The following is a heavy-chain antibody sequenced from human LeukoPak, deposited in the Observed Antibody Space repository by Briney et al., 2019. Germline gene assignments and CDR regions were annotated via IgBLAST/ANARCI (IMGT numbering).Heavy chain of an antibody. D-gene: IGHD1-26*01. CDR1: GGSISSYY. CDR3: ARVSGSYYTYYYYYGMDV. V-gene: IGHV4-59*01. Sequence: SETLSLTCTVSGGSISSYYWSWIRQPPGKGLEWIGYIYYSGSTNYNPSLKSRVTISVDTSKNQFSLKLSSVTAADTAVYYCARVSGSYYTYYYYYGMDVWGQGTTVTVSS. J-gene: IGHJ6*02. CDR2: IYYSGST.